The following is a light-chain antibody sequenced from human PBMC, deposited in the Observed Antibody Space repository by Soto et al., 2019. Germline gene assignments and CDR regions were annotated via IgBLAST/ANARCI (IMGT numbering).Light chain of an antibody. CDR3: SSYTSSSTLYV. CDR1: SSDIGGYNY. Sequence: QSVLTQPASVSGSPGQSITISCAGTSSDIGGYNYVSWYQQHPGKAPKVMIYGVSNRPSGVSNRFSGSKSGNTASLTISGLQAEDEADYYCSSYTSSSTLYVFGSGTKVTVL. J-gene: IGLJ1*01. CDR2: GVS. V-gene: IGLV2-14*01.